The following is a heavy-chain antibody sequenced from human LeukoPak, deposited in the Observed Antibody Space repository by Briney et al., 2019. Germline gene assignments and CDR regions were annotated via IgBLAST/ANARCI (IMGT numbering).Heavy chain of an antibody. CDR3: ASHYGSGSLVDY. CDR1: GYTFTNYA. J-gene: IGHJ4*02. V-gene: IGHV1-3*01. Sequence: ASVTVSCTASGYTFTNYAFHWVRQAPGQRLEWMGWINAGNGNTKYSQKFQGRVTITRDTSASTAYMELSSLRSEDTAVYFCASHYGSGSLVDYWGQGTLVTVSS. CDR2: INAGNGNT. D-gene: IGHD3-10*01.